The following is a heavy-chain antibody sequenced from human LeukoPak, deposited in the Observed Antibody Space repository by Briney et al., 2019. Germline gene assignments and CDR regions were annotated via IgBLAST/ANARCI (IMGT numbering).Heavy chain of an antibody. V-gene: IGHV1-2*06. CDR3: AIAGYDSSGYYSY. CDR2: INPYSGDT. J-gene: IGHJ4*02. CDR1: GYTFTGYH. D-gene: IGHD3-22*01. Sequence: ASVKVSCKASGYTFTGYHIHWVRQAPGQGLERMGRINPYSGDTNFAQKFQGRVTMTRDTSTSTVYMELRSLRSEDTAVYYCAIAGYDSSGYYSYWGQGTLVTVSS.